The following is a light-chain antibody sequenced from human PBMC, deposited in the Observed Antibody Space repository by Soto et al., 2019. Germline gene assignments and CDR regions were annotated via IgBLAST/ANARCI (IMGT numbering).Light chain of an antibody. J-gene: IGLJ1*01. CDR1: SSDVGSYNL. V-gene: IGLV2-23*01. CDR2: EGS. CDR3: CSYAGNSSFV. Sequence: SGRTQPASASWSPGQSITMSCTGTSSDVGSYNLVSWYQQHPGTAPKLMIYEGSKWPSGVSNRFSGSKSGNTASLTISGLQAEDEADYYCCSYAGNSSFVFGTGTKVTVL.